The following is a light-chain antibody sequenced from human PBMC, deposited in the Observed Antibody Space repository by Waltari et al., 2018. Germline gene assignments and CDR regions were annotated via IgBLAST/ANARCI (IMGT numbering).Light chain of an antibody. CDR1: PLPKQN. CDR3: QSADSSGTWV. Sequence: SYELTQPPSVSVSPGQTARLPGPVYPLPKQNVYWYQPKPGQAPVLVIYQDSERPSGSPERFSGSSSGKTVTLTISGVQAEDEADYYCQSADSSGTWVFGGGTKLTVL. J-gene: IGLJ3*02. V-gene: IGLV3-25*03. CDR2: QDS.